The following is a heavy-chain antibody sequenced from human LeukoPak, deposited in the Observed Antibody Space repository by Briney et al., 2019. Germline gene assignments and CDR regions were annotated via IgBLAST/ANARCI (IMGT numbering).Heavy chain of an antibody. CDR3: AKPPSVRYDSSGYFDY. V-gene: IGHV3-30*18. J-gene: IGHJ4*02. CDR2: ISYDGSNK. CDR1: RFTFSSYG. Sequence: GGSLRLSCAASRFTFSSYGMHWVRQAPGKGLEWVAVISYDGSNKYYADSVKGRFTISRDNSKNTLYLQMYSLRAEDTAVYYCAKPPSVRYDSSGYFDYWGQGTLVTVSS. D-gene: IGHD3-22*01.